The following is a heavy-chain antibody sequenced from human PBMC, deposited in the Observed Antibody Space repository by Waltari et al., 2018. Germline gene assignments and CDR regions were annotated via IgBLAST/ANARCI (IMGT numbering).Heavy chain of an antibody. V-gene: IGHV3-30-3*01. J-gene: IGHJ4*02. D-gene: IGHD2-15*01. CDR1: GFTFSSYA. Sequence: QVQLVESGGGVVQPGRSLRLSCAASGFTFSSYAMHWVRQAPGQGLEWVACKSYDGSNKYYADSVKGRFTISRDNSKNTLYLQMNSLRAEDTAVYYCARVVGAVGYWGQGTLVTVSS. CDR2: KSYDGSNK. CDR3: ARVVGAVGY.